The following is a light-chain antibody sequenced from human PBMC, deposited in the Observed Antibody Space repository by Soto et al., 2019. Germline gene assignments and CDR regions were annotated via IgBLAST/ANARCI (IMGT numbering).Light chain of an antibody. Sequence: IQVTQSPSTLSASIGDRVTITCRASQSVRNCLAWYQHKPWKAPKLLIYDASSLESWVPSRFSGSGSGTEFTLTISSLQPDDFGTYYCQQCNSFPGTFGQGTKVDIK. CDR1: QSVRNC. V-gene: IGKV1-5*01. J-gene: IGKJ1*01. CDR3: QQCNSFPGT. CDR2: DAS.